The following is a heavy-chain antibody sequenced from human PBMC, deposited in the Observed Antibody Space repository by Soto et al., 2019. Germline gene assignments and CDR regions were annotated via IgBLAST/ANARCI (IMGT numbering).Heavy chain of an antibody. D-gene: IGHD1-1*01. V-gene: IGHV3-23*01. CDR2: IIPSATT. J-gene: IGHJ4*02. Sequence: PGGSLRLSCAASGFAFCDYTINLVGHAPFKCLEWVALIIPSATTYYADPVKGRFTISRGNSKNTVYLEMNSLKSDDTAVYYCAKERIGIQGRFDSWGPGTLVTVSS. CDR3: AKERIGIQGRFDS. CDR1: GFAFCDYT.